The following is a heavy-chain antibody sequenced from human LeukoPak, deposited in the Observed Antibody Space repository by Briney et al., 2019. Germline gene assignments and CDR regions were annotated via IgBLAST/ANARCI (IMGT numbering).Heavy chain of an antibody. CDR1: GDSVSSSNYY. Sequence: PSETLTLTCAVSGDSVSSSNYYWSWIRQPPGKGLEWIGYIYYGGNTNYNPSLQSRVTISVDTSKSQFSLKVSSVTAADTGVYYCASKSTDHGELRFDYWGQGTLVTVSS. J-gene: IGHJ4*02. V-gene: IGHV4-61*01. D-gene: IGHD4-17*01. CDR2: IYYGGNT. CDR3: ASKSTDHGELRFDY.